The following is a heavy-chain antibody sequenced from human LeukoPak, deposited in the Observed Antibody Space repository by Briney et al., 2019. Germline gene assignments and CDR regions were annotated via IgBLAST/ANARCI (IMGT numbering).Heavy chain of an antibody. Sequence: GGSLPLSCPASGFTFSSYAMRWVRQAPGKGLEWVSSISGSGGSTYYADSVKGRFTISRDNSKNTLYLQTNSLRTEDTAVYYCASTRIGVVAATLFDCSGQGTLVTVSS. D-gene: IGHD2-15*01. J-gene: IGHJ4*02. CDR1: GFTFSSYA. CDR3: ASTRIGVVAATLFDC. V-gene: IGHV3-23*01. CDR2: ISGSGGST.